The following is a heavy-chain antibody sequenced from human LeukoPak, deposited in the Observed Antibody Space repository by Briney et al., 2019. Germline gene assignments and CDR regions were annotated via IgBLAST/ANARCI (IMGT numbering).Heavy chain of an antibody. CDR2: IRYDGSNK. J-gene: IGHJ4*02. Sequence: PGGSLRLSCAASGFTFSSYGMHWVRQAPGKGLEWVAFIRYDGSNKYYADSVKGRFTISRDNSKNTLYLQMNSLRAEDTAVYYCAKGSSSWPGIGDYWGQGTLVTVSS. CDR3: AKGSSSWPGIGDY. CDR1: GFTFSSYG. V-gene: IGHV3-30*02. D-gene: IGHD1-26*01.